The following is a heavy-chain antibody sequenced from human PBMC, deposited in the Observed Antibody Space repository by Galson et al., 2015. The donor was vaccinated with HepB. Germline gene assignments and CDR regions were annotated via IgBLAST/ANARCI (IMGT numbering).Heavy chain of an antibody. Sequence: SLRLSCAASGFTFSSYAMSWVRQAPGKGLEWVSAISGSGGSTYYADSVKGRFTISRDNSKNTLYLQMNSLRAEDTAVYYCAKDVMTTVTYYYYYGMDVWGQGTTVTVSS. D-gene: IGHD4-11*01. V-gene: IGHV3-23*01. J-gene: IGHJ6*02. CDR2: ISGSGGST. CDR3: AKDVMTTVTYYYYYGMDV. CDR1: GFTFSSYA.